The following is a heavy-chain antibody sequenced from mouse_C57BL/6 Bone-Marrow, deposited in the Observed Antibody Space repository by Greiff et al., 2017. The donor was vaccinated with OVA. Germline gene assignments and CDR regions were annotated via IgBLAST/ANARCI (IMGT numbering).Heavy chain of an antibody. D-gene: IGHD2-5*01. CDR3: ARSRGIYSNYVYAMDY. J-gene: IGHJ4*01. CDR1: GYTFTSYW. CDR2: IDPSDSYT. Sequence: QVQLKQPGAELVMPGASVKLSCKASGYTFTSYWMHWVKQRPGQGLEWIGEIDPSDSYTNYNQKFKGKSTLTVDKSSSTAYMQLSSLTSEDSAVYYCARSRGIYSNYVYAMDYWGQGTSVTVSS. V-gene: IGHV1-69*01.